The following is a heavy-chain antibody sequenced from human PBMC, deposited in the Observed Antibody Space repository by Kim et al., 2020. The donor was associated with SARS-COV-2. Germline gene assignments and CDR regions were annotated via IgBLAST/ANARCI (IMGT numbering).Heavy chain of an antibody. CDR3: ARNGYCSGGSGLHAGYFDY. Sequence: GRITIARDNSRHTLYLQMNNLRAEDTAVYYCARNGYCSGGSGLHAGYFDYWGQGTLVTVSS. J-gene: IGHJ4*02. D-gene: IGHD2-15*01. V-gene: IGHV3-53*01.